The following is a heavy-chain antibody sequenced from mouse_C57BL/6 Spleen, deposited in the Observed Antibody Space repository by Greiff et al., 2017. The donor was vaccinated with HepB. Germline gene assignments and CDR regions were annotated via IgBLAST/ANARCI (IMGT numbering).Heavy chain of an antibody. CDR1: GFTFSSYA. CDR2: ISDGGSYT. Sequence: EVQLVESGGGLVKPGGSLKLSCAASGFTFSSYAMSWVRQTPEKRLEWVATISDGGSYTYYPDNVKGRFTISRDNAKNNLYLQMSHLKSEDTAMYYCAREGTAQGYYFDYWGQGTTLTVSS. V-gene: IGHV5-4*01. CDR3: AREGTAQGYYFDY. J-gene: IGHJ2*01. D-gene: IGHD3-2*02.